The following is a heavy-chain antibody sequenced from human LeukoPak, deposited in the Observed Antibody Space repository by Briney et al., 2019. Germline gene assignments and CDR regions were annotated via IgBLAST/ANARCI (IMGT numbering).Heavy chain of an antibody. CDR3: ARGGLLAITDSYFDY. D-gene: IGHD5-12*01. J-gene: IGHJ4*02. V-gene: IGHV3-23*01. CDR2: ISGNAGST. Sequence: GGSLRLSCAASGFTFSTYAMTWVRLAPGKGLEWVSAISGNAGSTYYADSVKGRFTISRDNSKNTLYLQMNSLRAEDTAVYSCARGGLLAITDSYFDYWGQGTLVTVSS. CDR1: GFTFSTYA.